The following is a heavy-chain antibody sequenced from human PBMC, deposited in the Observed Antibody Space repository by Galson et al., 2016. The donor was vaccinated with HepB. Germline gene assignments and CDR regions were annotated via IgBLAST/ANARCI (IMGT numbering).Heavy chain of an antibody. V-gene: IGHV4-61*01. J-gene: IGHJ4*02. Sequence: SETLSLTCTVSGGSVSSGSYYWSWIRQPPGKGLEWIGYIYYSGSTSYKSSLKSRVTMSIDMSKNQFSLKLTSVTAADTAVYFCARERAMIVVVDNAYYFDYWGRGILVTVSS. CDR2: IYYSGST. CDR1: GGSVSSGSYY. D-gene: IGHD3-22*01. CDR3: ARERAMIVVVDNAYYFDY.